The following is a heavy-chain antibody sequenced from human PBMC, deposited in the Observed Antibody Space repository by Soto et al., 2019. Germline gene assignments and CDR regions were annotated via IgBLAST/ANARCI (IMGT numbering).Heavy chain of an antibody. Sequence: ASVKVSCKASGYTFTSYGISCARQAPGQVLEWMGWISAYNGNTNYAQKLQGRVTMTTDTSTSTAYMELRSLRSDDTAVYYCARDVAGIAAAGYPPDNAFDYWGQGTLVTVSS. CDR3: ARDVAGIAAAGYPPDNAFDY. CDR2: ISAYNGNT. J-gene: IGHJ4*02. CDR1: GYTFTSYG. D-gene: IGHD6-13*01. V-gene: IGHV1-18*01.